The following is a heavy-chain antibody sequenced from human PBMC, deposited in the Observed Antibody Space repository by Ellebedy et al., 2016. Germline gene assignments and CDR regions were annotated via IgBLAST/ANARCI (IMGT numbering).Heavy chain of an antibody. V-gene: IGHV3-7*01. CDR2: VRHDENEI. CDR1: GFTFSSYW. Sequence: GGSLRLSXAASGFTFSSYWMSWVRQAPGKGLEWVANVRHDENEIHYVDSVKGRFTISRDNAKNSLYLQMNSLRAEDTAVYYCAREEGAFWSFDYWGQGTLVTVSS. D-gene: IGHD1-26*01. CDR3: AREEGAFWSFDY. J-gene: IGHJ4*02.